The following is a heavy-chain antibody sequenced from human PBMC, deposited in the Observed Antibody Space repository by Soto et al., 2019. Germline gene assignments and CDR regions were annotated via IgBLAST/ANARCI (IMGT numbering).Heavy chain of an antibody. D-gene: IGHD2-15*01. V-gene: IGHV1-69*13. J-gene: IGHJ5*02. CDR3: ATEYCSVGICDPAGYNWFDA. Sequence: SVKVSCKASGGTFSSYAISWVRQAPGQGLEWMGGIIPIFGTANYAQKFQGRVTITADESTSTDYMELSSLRSEDTAVYYCATEYCSVGICDPAGYNWFDAWGQGTQVTVSS. CDR2: IIPIFGTA. CDR1: GGTFSSYA.